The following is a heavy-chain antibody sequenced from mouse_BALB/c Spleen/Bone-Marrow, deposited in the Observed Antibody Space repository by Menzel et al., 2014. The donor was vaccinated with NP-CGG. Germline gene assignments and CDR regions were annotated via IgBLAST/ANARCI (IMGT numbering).Heavy chain of an antibody. CDR3: ATHYYGRFDY. CDR1: GFGFSSSD. V-gene: IGHV5-12-1*01. J-gene: IGHJ2*01. D-gene: IGHD1-2*01. Sequence: EVNLVESGGGLVKPGGSLKLSCAASGFGFSSSDMSWVRQTPEKRLEWVAYISSGGGSTYYPDTAKGRFTISRDNAKNTLYLQMSSLKSEDTAMYYCATHYYGRFDYWGQGTTLTVSS. CDR2: ISSGGGST.